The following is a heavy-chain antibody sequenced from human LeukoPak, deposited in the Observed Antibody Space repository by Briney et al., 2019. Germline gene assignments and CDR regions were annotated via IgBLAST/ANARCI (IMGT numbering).Heavy chain of an antibody. J-gene: IGHJ6*02. V-gene: IGHV4-34*01. D-gene: IGHD3-3*01. CDR3: ARGSLEWLFPYYGMDV. Sequence: ETLSLTCAVYGGSFSGYYWSWIRQPPGKGLEWIGEINHSGSTNYNPSLKSRVTISVDTSKNQFSLKLSSVTAADTAVYYCARGSLEWLFPYYGMDVWGQGTTVTVSS. CDR1: GGSFSGYY. CDR2: INHSGST.